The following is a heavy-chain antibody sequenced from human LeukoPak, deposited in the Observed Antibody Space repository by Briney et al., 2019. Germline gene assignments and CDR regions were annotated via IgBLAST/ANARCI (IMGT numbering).Heavy chain of an antibody. V-gene: IGHV3-33*06. CDR3: AKDATEYGDSHFDC. J-gene: IGHJ4*02. Sequence: PGRSLRLPCAASGFTFSSYGMHWVRQAPGKGLEWVAVIWNDGSHEYYADSEKGRFTISRDNSRNTVYLQMSDLRGEDTAVYYCAKDATEYGDSHFDCWGQGSLVTVSS. D-gene: IGHD4-17*01. CDR2: IWNDGSHE. CDR1: GFTFSSYG.